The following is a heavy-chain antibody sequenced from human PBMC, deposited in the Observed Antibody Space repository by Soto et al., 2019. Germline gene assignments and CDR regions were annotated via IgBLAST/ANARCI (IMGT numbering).Heavy chain of an antibody. CDR2: IDPSDSYT. CDR3: ARHPLSHDDYGSGSYYDDY. D-gene: IGHD3-10*01. J-gene: IGHJ4*02. CDR1: GYSFTSYW. Sequence: EVQLVQSGAEVKKPGESLRISCKGSGYSFTSYWISWVRQMPGKGLEWMGRIDPSDSYTNYSPSFQGHVTISADKSISTAYLQWSSLKASDTAMYYCARHPLSHDDYGSGSYYDDYWGQGTLVTVSS. V-gene: IGHV5-10-1*03.